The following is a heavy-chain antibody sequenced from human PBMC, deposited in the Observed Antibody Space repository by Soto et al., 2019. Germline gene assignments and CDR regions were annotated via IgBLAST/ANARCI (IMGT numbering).Heavy chain of an antibody. V-gene: IGHV3-48*03. Sequence: PVGSLRLSCAASGFTFSSYEMNWVRQAPGKGLEWVSYISSSGSTIYYADSVKGRFTISRDNAKNSLYLQMNSLRAEDTAVYYCARDRYSSSSWPEYYFDYWGQGTLVTVSS. D-gene: IGHD6-6*01. CDR3: ARDRYSSSSWPEYYFDY. CDR1: GFTFSSYE. CDR2: ISSSGSTI. J-gene: IGHJ4*02.